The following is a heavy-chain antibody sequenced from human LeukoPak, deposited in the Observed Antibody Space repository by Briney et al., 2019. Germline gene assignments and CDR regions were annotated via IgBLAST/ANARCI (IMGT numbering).Heavy chain of an antibody. V-gene: IGHV3-53*01. CDR2: IYSDNT. CDR1: GFTVSSNS. CDR3: ARRAGAYSHPYDY. J-gene: IGHJ4*02. D-gene: IGHD4/OR15-4a*01. Sequence: PGGSLRPSCTVSGFTVSSNSMSWVRQAPGKGLEWVSFIYSDNTHYSGSVKGRFTISRDNSKNTLYLQMNSLRAEDTAVYYCARRAGAYSHPYDYWGQGTLVTVSS.